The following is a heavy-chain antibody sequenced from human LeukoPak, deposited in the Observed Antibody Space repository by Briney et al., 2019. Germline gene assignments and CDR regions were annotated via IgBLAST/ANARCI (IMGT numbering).Heavy chain of an antibody. CDR1: GFTFSNAW. Sequence: GGSLRLSCAVSGFTFSNAWMSWVRQAPGKGLEWVGRIKSKTDGGTTDYAATVKGRFTISRDDSKNTLYLQMNSLKTEDTAVYYCTTGEGYCSTTSCHRVDYWGQGTLVTVSS. V-gene: IGHV3-15*01. J-gene: IGHJ4*02. CDR2: IKSKTDGGTT. CDR3: TTGEGYCSTTSCHRVDY. D-gene: IGHD2-2*01.